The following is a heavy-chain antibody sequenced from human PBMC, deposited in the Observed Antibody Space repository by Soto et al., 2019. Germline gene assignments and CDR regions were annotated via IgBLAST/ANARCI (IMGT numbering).Heavy chain of an antibody. Sequence: ETLSLTCTVSGDSIRSYYWTWIRQPPGKGLELXGYXXXXGXTXYXXSXXXRVTISVDTSKNQFSLKLSSVTAADTAVYYCARDREYDSHGGGMDVWGQGTAVTVS. V-gene: IGHV4-59*12. J-gene: IGHJ6*02. CDR1: GDSIRSYY. D-gene: IGHD3-3*01. CDR3: ARDREYDSHGGGMDV. CDR2: XXXXGXT.